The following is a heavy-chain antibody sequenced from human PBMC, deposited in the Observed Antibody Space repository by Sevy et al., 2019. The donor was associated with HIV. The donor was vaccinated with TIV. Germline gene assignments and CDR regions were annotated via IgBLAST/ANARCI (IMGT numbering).Heavy chain of an antibody. V-gene: IGHV3-30*02. J-gene: IGHJ6*02. CDR3: AKDPVLVVDYYAMDV. CDR2: IRYDGSNK. CDR1: GFTFSSYG. Sequence: GGSLRLSCAASGFTFSSYGMHWVRQAPGKGLEWVAFIRYDGSNKYYADSVKGRFTISRDNSKNTLYLQMNSLRAEDTAVYYCAKDPVLVVDYYAMDVWGQGTTVTVSS. D-gene: IGHD2-8*02.